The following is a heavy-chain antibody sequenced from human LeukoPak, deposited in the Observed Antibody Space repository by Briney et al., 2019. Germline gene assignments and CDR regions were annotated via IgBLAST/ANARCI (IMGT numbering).Heavy chain of an antibody. D-gene: IGHD3-10*01. CDR2: FYFSGST. Sequence: SETLSLTCTVSGGSTNNYYWTWVRQPPGKGLEWIGYFYFSGSTNYNPSLKSRVTISMDTSKNQFSLNMTSVTAADTAVYYCARDGEGGYGMDVWGQGTTVTVSS. J-gene: IGHJ6*02. CDR3: ARDGEGGYGMDV. CDR1: GGSTNNYY. V-gene: IGHV4-59*01.